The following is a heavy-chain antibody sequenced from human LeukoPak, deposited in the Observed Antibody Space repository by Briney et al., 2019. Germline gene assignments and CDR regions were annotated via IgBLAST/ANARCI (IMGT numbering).Heavy chain of an antibody. CDR3: ASSNFWSGYYLNRYFDY. J-gene: IGHJ4*02. CDR2: INHSGST. D-gene: IGHD3-3*01. CDR1: GGSFSGYY. V-gene: IGHV4-34*01. Sequence: SETLSLTCAVYGGSFSGYYWSWIRQPPGKGLEWIGEINHSGSTNYNPSLKSRVTISVDMSKNQFSLKLSSVTAADTAVYYCASSNFWSGYYLNRYFDYWGQGTLVTVSS.